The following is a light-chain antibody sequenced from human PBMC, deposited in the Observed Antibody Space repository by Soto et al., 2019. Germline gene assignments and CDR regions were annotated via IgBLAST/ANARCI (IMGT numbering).Light chain of an antibody. CDR3: SSYVGSNNFV. CDR1: SSDVGGYNY. V-gene: IGLV2-8*01. Sequence: QSVLTQPTSASGSPGQSVTISCTGTSSDVGGYNYVSWYQQHPGKAPKLMIYEVSKRPSGVPDRFSGSKSGNTASLTVSGLQAEDEADYYCSSYVGSNNFVFGTGTKLTVL. CDR2: EVS. J-gene: IGLJ1*01.